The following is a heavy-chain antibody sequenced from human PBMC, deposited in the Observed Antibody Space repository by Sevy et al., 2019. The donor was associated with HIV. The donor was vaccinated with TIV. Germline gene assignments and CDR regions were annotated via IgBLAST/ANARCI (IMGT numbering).Heavy chain of an antibody. CDR3: AKFAGDFPHFDF. Sequence: GESLKISCAASGFTFGNYWMHWVRQAPGKGLVWISRINNDGSNTNYADSVKGRFTISRDNSKSTLFLHMNSLRAEDTALYYCAKFAGDFPHFDFWGLGTLVTVSS. CDR1: GFTFGNYW. D-gene: IGHD7-27*01. CDR2: INNDGSNT. J-gene: IGHJ4*02. V-gene: IGHV3-74*01.